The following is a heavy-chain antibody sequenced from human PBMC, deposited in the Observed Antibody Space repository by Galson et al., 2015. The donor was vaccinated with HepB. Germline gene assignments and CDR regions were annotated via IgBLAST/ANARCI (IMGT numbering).Heavy chain of an antibody. Sequence: SLRLSCAASGFTFSSYAMHWVRQAPGKGLEWVAVISYDGSNKYYADSVKGRFTISRDNSKNTLYLQMNGLRAEDTAVYYCARPYYDILTGYGDAFDIWGQGTMVTVSS. CDR3: ARPYYDILTGYGDAFDI. D-gene: IGHD3-9*01. J-gene: IGHJ3*02. CDR2: ISYDGSNK. CDR1: GFTFSSYA. V-gene: IGHV3-30*04.